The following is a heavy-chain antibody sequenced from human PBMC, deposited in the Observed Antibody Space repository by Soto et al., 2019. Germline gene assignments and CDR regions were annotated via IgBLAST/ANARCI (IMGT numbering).Heavy chain of an antibody. Sequence: EVELVESGGGLVKPGGSLTLSCAASGFSFKNAWMNWVRQAPGKGLEWVGRIKNKNDGGTTDYAAFVKGRFTISRDASENTLYLPMNGLKTEDTGVYFCTGLWFGEIYNYWGQGSLVTVSS. CDR3: TGLWFGEIYNY. D-gene: IGHD3-10*01. CDR1: GFSFKNAW. CDR2: IKNKNDGGTT. V-gene: IGHV3-15*07. J-gene: IGHJ4*01.